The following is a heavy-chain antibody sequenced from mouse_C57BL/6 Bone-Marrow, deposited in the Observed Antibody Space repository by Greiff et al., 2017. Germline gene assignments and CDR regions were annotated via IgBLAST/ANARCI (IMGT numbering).Heavy chain of an antibody. Sequence: EVQLVESGGGLVKPGGSLKLSCAASGFTFSSYAMYWVRQTPEKRLEWVATISDGGSYTYYPDNVKGRFTISRDNAKNTLYLQMSHLKSEDTAMYYCARAYYSNPYAMDYWGQGTSVTVSS. CDR2: ISDGGSYT. CDR3: ARAYYSNPYAMDY. J-gene: IGHJ4*01. CDR1: GFTFSSYA. V-gene: IGHV5-4*01. D-gene: IGHD2-5*01.